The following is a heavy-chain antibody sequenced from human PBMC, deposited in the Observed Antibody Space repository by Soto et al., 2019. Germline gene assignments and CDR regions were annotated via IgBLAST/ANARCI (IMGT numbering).Heavy chain of an antibody. D-gene: IGHD1-1*01. CDR3: ARRYGYSFDY. V-gene: IGHV4-59*08. CDR1: GGSISSYY. J-gene: IGHJ4*02. Sequence: QVQLQESGPGLVKPSETLSLTCTVSGGSISSYYWSWIRQTPGKGLEWIGYIYYSGSTTYSPSLMTRVPITVDASKIQVSLKLSSVSGADTAVYYCARRYGYSFDYWGQGTLVTVSS. CDR2: IYYSGST.